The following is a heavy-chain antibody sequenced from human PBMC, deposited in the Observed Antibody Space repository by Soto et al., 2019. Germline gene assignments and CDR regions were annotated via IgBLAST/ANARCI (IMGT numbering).Heavy chain of an antibody. J-gene: IGHJ6*02. CDR3: AREGVRGMDV. Sequence: PSLPFSCNPCEYTFSIYDLNCVPQATGPGLEWMGWMNPNSGNTGYAQKFQGRVTMTRNTSISTAYMELSSLRSEDTAVYYCAREGVRGMDVWGQGTTVTVSS. V-gene: IGHV1-8*01. CDR2: MNPNSGNT. CDR1: EYTFSIYD. D-gene: IGHD3-16*01.